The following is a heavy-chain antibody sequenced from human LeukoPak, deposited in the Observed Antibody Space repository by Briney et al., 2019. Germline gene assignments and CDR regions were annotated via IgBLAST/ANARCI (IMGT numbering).Heavy chain of an antibody. CDR1: GGSISSYY. V-gene: IGHV4-59*08. D-gene: IGHD3-22*01. CDR3: ARRWYYDSSEAFDS. CDR2: IYYSGST. J-gene: IGHJ3*02. Sequence: SDTLSLPCTVSGGSISSYYWRWLRHPPGKGLEWIGYIYYSGSTNNKPSLKSRLTISVDTSNNQFSLKLSSVAAADTAVYYCARRWYYDSSEAFDSWGEGRMVTVCS.